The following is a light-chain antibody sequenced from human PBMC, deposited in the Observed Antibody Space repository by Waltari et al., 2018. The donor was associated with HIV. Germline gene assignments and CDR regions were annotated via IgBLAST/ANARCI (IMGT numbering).Light chain of an antibody. J-gene: IGKJ4*01. CDR2: GAS. Sequence: EIVMTQSPATLSVSPGERATLSCRTSQIISSNLAWYQQKPGQAPRLLIYGASTRATGIPARFSGSGSGTEFTLTISSLQSEDFAAYYCQQYNNWPPLTFGGGTKVEIK. V-gene: IGKV3-15*01. CDR3: QQYNNWPPLT. CDR1: QIISSN.